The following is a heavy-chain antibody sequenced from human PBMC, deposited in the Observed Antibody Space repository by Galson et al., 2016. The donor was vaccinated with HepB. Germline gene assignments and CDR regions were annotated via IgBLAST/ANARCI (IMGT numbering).Heavy chain of an antibody. D-gene: IGHD5-12*01. CDR2: ISDAWTT. V-gene: IGHV4-59*01. J-gene: IGHJ2*01. CDR3: ARVSYSGSGGWYFDL. Sequence: SETLSLTCTVSGDSIGDFYWSWIRQPPGKTLEWIGYISDAWTTNYNPSLKSRVTTALDTSTNQFSLNMSSVTAADTAVYYCARVSYSGSGGWYFDLWGRGTLVTVSS. CDR1: GDSIGDFY.